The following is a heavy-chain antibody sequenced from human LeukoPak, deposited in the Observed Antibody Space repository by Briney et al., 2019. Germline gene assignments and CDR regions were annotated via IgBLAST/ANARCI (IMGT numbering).Heavy chain of an antibody. CDR3: ATDLYGSGWYNYFDP. Sequence: GGSLRLSCVGSGFTLSTYGMHWVRQAPGKGPEGVAMISHDGNSKQYAGLGKGRFTISRDNSKNTLYLQMNSLRAEDTAVYPSATDLYGSGWYNYFDPWGQGALVTVSS. D-gene: IGHD6-19*01. CDR2: ISHDGNSK. V-gene: IGHV3-30*03. CDR1: GFTLSTYG. J-gene: IGHJ5*02.